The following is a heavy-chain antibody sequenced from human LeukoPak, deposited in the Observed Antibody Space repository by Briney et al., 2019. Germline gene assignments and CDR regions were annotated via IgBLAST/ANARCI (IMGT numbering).Heavy chain of an antibody. Sequence: SETLSLTCTVSGGSISSYYWSWIRQPPGKGQEWIGYIYYSGSTNYNPSLKSRVTISGDTSKNQFSLKLSSVTAADTAVYYCARGSGIAVAGTPGYWGQGTLVTVSS. V-gene: IGHV4-59*01. J-gene: IGHJ4*02. CDR1: GGSISSYY. CDR2: IYYSGST. D-gene: IGHD6-19*01. CDR3: ARGSGIAVAGTPGY.